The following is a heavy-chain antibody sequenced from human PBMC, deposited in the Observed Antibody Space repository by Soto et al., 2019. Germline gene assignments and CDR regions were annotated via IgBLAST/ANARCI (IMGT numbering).Heavy chain of an antibody. D-gene: IGHD1-26*01. V-gene: IGHV4-31*03. CDR3: AREVNSPATSDAFDI. Sequence: QVHLQESGPGLVKPSQTLSLTCTVSGGSITGDNYFWSWVRQHPEKGLAWIGYISYSGTTYYNPSLKSRVTISVDTSKHQFSLSLISVTAADTAMYYCAREVNSPATSDAFDIWGQGTVVTVSS. J-gene: IGHJ3*02. CDR2: ISYSGTT. CDR1: GGSITGDNYF.